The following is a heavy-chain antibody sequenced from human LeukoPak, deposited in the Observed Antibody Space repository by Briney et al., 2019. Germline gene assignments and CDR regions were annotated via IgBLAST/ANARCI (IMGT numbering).Heavy chain of an antibody. CDR1: GFTVSTNY. CDR3: ARANSGYDSFDY. Sequence: PGGSLRLSCAASGFTVSTNYMSWVRQAPGKGLEWVSIMYSSGNTYHADSVKGRFTISRDNSKNTLYLQMNSLRAEDTAVYYCARANSGYDSFDYWGQGTLVTVSS. V-gene: IGHV3-53*01. CDR2: MYSSGNT. J-gene: IGHJ4*02. D-gene: IGHD5-12*01.